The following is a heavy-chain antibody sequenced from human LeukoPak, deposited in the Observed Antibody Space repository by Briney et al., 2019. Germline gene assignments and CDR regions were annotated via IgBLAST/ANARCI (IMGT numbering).Heavy chain of an antibody. D-gene: IGHD3-22*01. CDR3: ARVTMIVVGAFDY. CDR1: GFTFSSYW. CDR2: INSDGSST. V-gene: IGHV3-74*01. J-gene: IGHJ4*02. Sequence: PGGSLRLSCAASGFTFSSYWMNWVRQAPGKGLVWVSRINSDGSSTSYADSVKGRFTISRDNAKNTLYLQMNSLRAEDTAVYYCARVTMIVVGAFDYWSQGTLVTVSS.